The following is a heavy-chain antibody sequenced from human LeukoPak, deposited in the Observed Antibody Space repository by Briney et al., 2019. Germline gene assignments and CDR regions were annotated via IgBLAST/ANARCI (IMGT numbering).Heavy chain of an antibody. CDR3: ARTSQYYYDSSGYYFFDY. CDR2: IYTSGST. V-gene: IGHV4-61*02. D-gene: IGHD3-22*01. J-gene: IGHJ4*02. CDR1: GGSISSGSYY. Sequence: SQTLSLTCTVSGGSISSGSYYWSWIRQPAGKGLEWIGRIYTSGSTNYNPSLKSRVTISVDTSKNQFSLKLSSVTAADTAVYYCARTSQYYYDSSGYYFFDYWGQGTLVTVSS.